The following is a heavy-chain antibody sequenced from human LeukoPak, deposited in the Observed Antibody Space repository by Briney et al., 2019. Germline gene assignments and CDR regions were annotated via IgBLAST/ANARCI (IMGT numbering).Heavy chain of an antibody. V-gene: IGHV4-38-2*01. D-gene: IGHD6-13*01. CDR3: ARVPGETLKYSSRLLYFYY. J-gene: IGHJ4*02. CDR1: GYSISSGYY. CDR2: IYHSGST. Sequence: PSETLSLTCAVSGYSISSGYYWGWIRPPPGKGLEWIGRIYHSGSTYYNPSLKSRVTISGDTSKNQFSLKLSSVTAAGTAVYYCARVPGETLKYSSRLLYFYYWGQGTLVSVS.